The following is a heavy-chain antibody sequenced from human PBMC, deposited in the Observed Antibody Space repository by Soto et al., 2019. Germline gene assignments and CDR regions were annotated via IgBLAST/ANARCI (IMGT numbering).Heavy chain of an antibody. J-gene: IGHJ6*03. D-gene: IGHD2-15*01. CDR3: AKDAEVVAARLKYYYYYMDV. Sequence: GGSLRLSCAASGFTFSSYAMSWVHQAPGKGLEWVSAISGSGGSTYYADSVKGRFTISRDNSKNTLYLQMNSLRAEDTAVYYCAKDAEVVAARLKYYYYYMDVWGKGTTVTVSS. CDR2: ISGSGGST. V-gene: IGHV3-23*01. CDR1: GFTFSSYA.